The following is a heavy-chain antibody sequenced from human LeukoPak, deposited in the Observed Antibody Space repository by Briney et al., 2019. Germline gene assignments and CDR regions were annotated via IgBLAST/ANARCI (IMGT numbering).Heavy chain of an antibody. D-gene: IGHD5-12*01. CDR3: ARDRGRYSGYDFDY. Sequence: TSETLSLTCTVSGGSISSYYWSWIRQPAGKGLEWIGRIYTSGSTNYNPSLKSRVTMSVDTSKNQFSLKLSSVTAADTAVYYCARDRGRYSGYDFDYWGQGTLVTVSS. CDR2: IYTSGST. V-gene: IGHV4-4*07. J-gene: IGHJ4*02. CDR1: GGSISSYY.